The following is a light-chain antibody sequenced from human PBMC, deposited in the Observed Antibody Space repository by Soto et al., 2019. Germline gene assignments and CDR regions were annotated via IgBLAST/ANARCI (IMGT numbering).Light chain of an antibody. J-gene: IGLJ3*02. CDR2: DDS. V-gene: IGLV3-21*02. CDR3: QVWDSTSDHWV. CDR1: NIGTKS. Sequence: SYELTQPPSVSVAPGQTARITCGGNNIGTKSVHWYQQKAGQAPVLVVYDDSDRPSGIPARFSGSNSGNTATLTISSVEAGDEADYYCQVWDSTSDHWVFGGGTKLTVL.